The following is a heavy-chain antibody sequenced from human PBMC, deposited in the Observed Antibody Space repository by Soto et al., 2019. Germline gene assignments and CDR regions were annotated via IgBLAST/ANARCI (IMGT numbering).Heavy chain of an antibody. CDR3: AKERVTYYGSGREPKAFDY. V-gene: IGHV3-30*18. Sequence: QVQLVESGGGVVQPGRSLRLSCAASGFTFSSYGMHWVRQAPGKGLEWVAVISYDGSNKYYADSVKGRFTISRDNSKNTLYLQMNSLRAEDTAVYYYAKERVTYYGSGREPKAFDYWGQGTLVTVSS. D-gene: IGHD3-10*01. J-gene: IGHJ4*02. CDR2: ISYDGSNK. CDR1: GFTFSSYG.